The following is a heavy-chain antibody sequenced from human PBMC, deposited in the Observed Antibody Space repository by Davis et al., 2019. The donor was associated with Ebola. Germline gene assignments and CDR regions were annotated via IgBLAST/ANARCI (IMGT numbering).Heavy chain of an antibody. D-gene: IGHD3-3*01. V-gene: IGHV3-23*01. CDR3: AKQNYDFWSAKGYYYYYYMDV. CDR2: ISGSGGST. Sequence: GESLKISCAASGFTFSSYAMSWVRQAPGKGLEWVSAISGSGGSTYYADSVKGRFTISRDNSKNTLYLQMNSLRAEDTAVYYCAKQNYDFWSAKGYYYYYYMDVWGKGTTVTVSS. J-gene: IGHJ6*03. CDR1: GFTFSSYA.